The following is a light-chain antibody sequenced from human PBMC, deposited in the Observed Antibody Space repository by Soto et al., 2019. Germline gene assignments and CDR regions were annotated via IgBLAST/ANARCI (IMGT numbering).Light chain of an antibody. V-gene: IGKV1-27*01. CDR3: QNYGSAPLT. Sequence: DIQMTQSPSSLSASVGDRVTITCRASQGISSYLAWYRHKPGKVPEVLMYSASALQSGVPSRFSGSGSGTDFTLTISSLQPEDVATYYCQNYGSAPLTFGGGTKVEIK. J-gene: IGKJ4*01. CDR1: QGISSY. CDR2: SAS.